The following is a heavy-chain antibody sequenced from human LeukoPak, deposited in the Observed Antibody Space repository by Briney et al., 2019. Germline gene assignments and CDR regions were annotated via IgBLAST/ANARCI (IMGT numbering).Heavy chain of an antibody. CDR3: IADVAQFFPCAMDV. Sequence: PGQSLTLSCTISGFPFTSAWMYWDRKAQQPGLDLVGRIKIKVNGETTDYRAPVKGRFIISSDDSNNIVYLQMNSLIAEDTAVYYCIADVAQFFPCAMDVWGEGTTVTVSS. CDR2: IKIKVNGETT. CDR1: GFPFTSAW. V-gene: IGHV3-15*05. J-gene: IGHJ6*04.